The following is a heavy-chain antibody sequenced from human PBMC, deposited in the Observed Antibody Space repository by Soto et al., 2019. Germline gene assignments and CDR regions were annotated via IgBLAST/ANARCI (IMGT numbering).Heavy chain of an antibody. V-gene: IGHV3-11*06. J-gene: IGHJ4*02. CDR1: GFTFSDYY. CDR2: ISSSSSYT. D-gene: IGHD6-19*01. CDR3: ARDVSGWYIDY. Sequence: QVQLVESGGGLVKPGGSLRLSCAASGFTFSDYYMSWIRQAPGKGLEWVSYISSSSSYTNYADSVKGRFTISRDNAKNLLELQMNSLRAEDTAVYYRARDVSGWYIDYWGQGTLVTVSS.